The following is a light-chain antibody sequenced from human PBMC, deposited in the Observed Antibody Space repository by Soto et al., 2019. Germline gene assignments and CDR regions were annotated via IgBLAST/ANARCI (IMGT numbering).Light chain of an antibody. CDR3: QKYNSAPLT. V-gene: IGKV1-27*01. CDR2: ATS. Sequence: DVQMTQSPSPLSAFVGDRVTITCRASQGIAPYLAWFQQKPGKVPKLLIYATSTLQSGVPSRFSGSGSGTDFTLTISSLQPEDVRTYYCQKYNSAPLTFGGGTKVDIK. CDR1: QGIAPY. J-gene: IGKJ4*01.